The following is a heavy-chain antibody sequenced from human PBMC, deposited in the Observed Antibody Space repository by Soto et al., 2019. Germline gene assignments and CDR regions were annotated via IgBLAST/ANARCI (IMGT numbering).Heavy chain of an antibody. D-gene: IGHD5-18*01. CDR1: GGSISSGDYY. J-gene: IGHJ5*02. V-gene: IGHV4-30-4*01. Sequence: QVQLQESGPGLVKPSQTLSLTCTVSGGSISSGDYYWSWIRLPPGKGLEWIGYIYYSGSTYYNPSLKIRVTLSVDPSKNQFSLKLSSVTAADTAVYYCARGRRIQLWLGWFDPWGQGALVTVSS. CDR2: IYYSGST. CDR3: ARGRRIQLWLGWFDP.